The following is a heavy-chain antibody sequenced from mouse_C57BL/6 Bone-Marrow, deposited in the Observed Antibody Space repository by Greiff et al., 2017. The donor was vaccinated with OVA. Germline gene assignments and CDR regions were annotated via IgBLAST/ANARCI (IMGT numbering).Heavy chain of an antibody. CDR2: IYPGSGNT. CDR1: GYTFTDYY. D-gene: IGHD1-1*01. Sequence: QVQLKESGAELVRPGASVKLSCKASGYTFTDYYINWVKQRPGQGLEWIARIYPGSGNTYYNEKFKGKATLTAEKSSSTAYMQLSSLTSEDSAVYFCAITTVRLDYFDYWGQGTTLTVSS. CDR3: AITTVRLDYFDY. V-gene: IGHV1-76*01. J-gene: IGHJ2*01.